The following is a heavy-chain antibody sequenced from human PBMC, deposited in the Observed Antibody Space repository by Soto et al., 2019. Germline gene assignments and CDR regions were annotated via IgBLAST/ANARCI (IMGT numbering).Heavy chain of an antibody. CDR2: IYYSGST. CDR3: ARGHHSSGYCFDY. V-gene: IGHV4-31*03. J-gene: IGHJ4*02. Sequence: QVQLQESGPGLVKPSQTISLTCTGSGGSISSGGYYWSWIRQHPGKGLEWIGYIYYSGSTYYNPSLKSRVTISVDTSKNQFSLKLSSVTAADTAVYYCARGHHSSGYCFDYWGQGTLVTVSS. CDR1: GGSISSGGYY. D-gene: IGHD3-22*01.